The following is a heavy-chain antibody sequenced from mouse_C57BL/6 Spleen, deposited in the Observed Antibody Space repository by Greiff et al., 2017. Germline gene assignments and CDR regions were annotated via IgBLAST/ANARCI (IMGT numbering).Heavy chain of an antibody. CDR2: ISYDGSN. J-gene: IGHJ1*03. D-gene: IGHD2-3*01. CDR1: GYSFTSGYY. V-gene: IGHV3-6*01. Sequence: EVQLQQSGPGLVKPSPSLSLSCSVTGYSFTSGYYWNWIRKFPGNKLEWMGYISYDGSNNYNPSLKNLISITRDTSKNQCFLKLNSVTTEDTATYYCAREDGYPYFEGWGTGTTVTV. CDR3: AREDGYPYFEG.